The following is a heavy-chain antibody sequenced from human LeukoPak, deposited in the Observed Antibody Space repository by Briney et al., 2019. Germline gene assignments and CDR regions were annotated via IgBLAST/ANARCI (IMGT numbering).Heavy chain of an antibody. V-gene: IGHV3-74*01. D-gene: IGHD3-10*01. CDR1: GLTFSKSW. CDR2: IDNDGRTT. J-gene: IGHJ1*01. Sequence: GGSLRLSCEASGLTFSKSWMHWVRQAPGKGLVWVSRIDNDGRTTGYADSVKGRFTISRDNAKNTLYLQMNSLRAEDTAVYYCARVSGLGMNEHYQHWGQGTLVTVPS. CDR3: ARVSGLGMNEHYQH.